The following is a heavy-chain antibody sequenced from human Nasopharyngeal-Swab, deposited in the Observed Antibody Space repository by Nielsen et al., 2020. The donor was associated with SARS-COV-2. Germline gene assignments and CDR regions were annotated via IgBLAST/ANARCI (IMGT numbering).Heavy chain of an antibody. J-gene: IGHJ4*02. D-gene: IGHD6-13*01. V-gene: IGHV3-33*08. CDR3: AREGYSSSWSVYYFDY. CDR2: IWYDGSNK. CDR1: GFTFSSYS. Sequence: GESLKISCAASGFTFSSYSMNWVHQAPGKGLEWVAVIWYDGSNKYYADSVKGRFTISRDNSKNTLYLQMNSLRAEDTAVYYCAREGYSSSWSVYYFDYWGQGTLVTVSS.